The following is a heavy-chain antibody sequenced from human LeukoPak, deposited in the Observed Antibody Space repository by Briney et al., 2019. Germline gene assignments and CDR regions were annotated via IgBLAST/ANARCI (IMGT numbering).Heavy chain of an antibody. CDR1: GDSVSSDSAA. CDR3: ARATVAGLYYYYYMDV. D-gene: IGHD6-19*01. Sequence: SQTLSLTCAISGDSVSSDSAAWNWIRQSPSSGLEWLGRTYYRSKWYNDYAVSVKSRITINPDTSKNQFSLQLNSVTPEDTAVYYYARATVAGLYYYYYMDVWGKGTTVTVSS. V-gene: IGHV6-1*01. J-gene: IGHJ6*03. CDR2: TYYRSKWYN.